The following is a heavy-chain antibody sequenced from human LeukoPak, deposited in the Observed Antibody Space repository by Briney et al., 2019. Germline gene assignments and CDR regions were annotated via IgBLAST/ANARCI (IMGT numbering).Heavy chain of an antibody. Sequence: ASVKASCKASGYTFTGYYMHWVRQAPGQGLEWMGWINPNSGGTNYAQKFQGRVTMTRDTSIGTAYMELSRLRSDDTAVYYCARASVWYYYGSGSLGFFDYWGQGTLVTVSS. V-gene: IGHV1-2*02. CDR2: INPNSGGT. CDR3: ARASVWYYYGSGSLGFFDY. D-gene: IGHD3-10*01. J-gene: IGHJ4*02. CDR1: GYTFTGYY.